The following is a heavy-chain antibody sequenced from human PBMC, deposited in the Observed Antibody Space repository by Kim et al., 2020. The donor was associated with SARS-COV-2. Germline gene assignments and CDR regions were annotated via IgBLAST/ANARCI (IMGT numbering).Heavy chain of an antibody. J-gene: IGHJ4*02. CDR1: GFTFSSYG. Sequence: GGSLRLSCAASGFTFSSYGMHWVRQAPGKGLEWVAVIWYDGSNKYYADSVKGRFTISRDNSKNTLYLQMNSLRAEDTAVYYCARLTHYYDTLPGTFDYWGQGTLVTVSS. D-gene: IGHD3-22*01. V-gene: IGHV3-33*01. CDR2: IWYDGSNK. CDR3: ARLTHYYDTLPGTFDY.